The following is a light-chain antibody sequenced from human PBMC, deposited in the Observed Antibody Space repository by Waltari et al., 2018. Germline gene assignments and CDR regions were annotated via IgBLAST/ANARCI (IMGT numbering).Light chain of an antibody. J-gene: IGLJ1*01. CDR2: YDT. CDR1: NIGGKS. V-gene: IGLV3-21*04. CDR3: QVWDSSSDQGV. Sequence: SYVLTQPPSVSVAPGKTATITCGGNNIGGKSVHWYQQKPGQAPVLVIDYDTDRPSGIPERFSGSNSGNTATRTSTRAEAGDEADYYCQVWDSSSDQGVFGPGTKVTVL.